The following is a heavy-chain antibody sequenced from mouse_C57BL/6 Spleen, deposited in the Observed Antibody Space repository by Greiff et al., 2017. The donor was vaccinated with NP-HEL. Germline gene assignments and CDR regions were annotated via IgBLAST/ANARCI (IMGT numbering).Heavy chain of an antibody. CDR3: AREDDYDWFAY. Sequence: EVKLMESGPELVKPGASVKIPCKASGYTFTDYNMDWVKQSHGKSLEWIGDINPNNGGTIYNQKFKGKATLTVDKSSSTAYMELRSLTSEDTAVYYCAREDDYDWFAYWGQGTLVTVSA. D-gene: IGHD2-4*01. J-gene: IGHJ3*01. V-gene: IGHV1-18*01. CDR1: GYTFTDYN. CDR2: INPNNGGT.